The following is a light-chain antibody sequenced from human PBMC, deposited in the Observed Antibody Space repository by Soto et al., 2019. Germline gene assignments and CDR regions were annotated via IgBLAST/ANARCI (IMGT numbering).Light chain of an antibody. V-gene: IGLV3-1*01. CDR3: QAWDSSTLGV. CDR2: QDS. CDR1: KLGDKY. J-gene: IGLJ2*01. Sequence: SDELTQPPSVYVSPGQTASITCSGDKLGDKYACWYQQKPGQSPVLVIYQDSKRPSGIPERFSGSNSGNTATLTISGTQAMDEADYYCQAWDSSTLGVFGGGTKLTVL.